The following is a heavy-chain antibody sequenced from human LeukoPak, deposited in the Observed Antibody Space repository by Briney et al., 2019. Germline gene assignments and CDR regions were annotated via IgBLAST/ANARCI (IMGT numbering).Heavy chain of an antibody. V-gene: IGHV3-30*03. Sequence: AGGSLRLSCAASGFTFGSYGMHWVRQAPGKGLEWVAVISYDGSNKYYADSVKGRFTISRDNSKNTLYLQMNSLRAEDTAVYYCARETGNDYSNYVSPFDYWGQGTLVTVSS. D-gene: IGHD4-11*01. CDR1: GFTFGSYG. CDR2: ISYDGSNK. CDR3: ARETGNDYSNYVSPFDY. J-gene: IGHJ4*02.